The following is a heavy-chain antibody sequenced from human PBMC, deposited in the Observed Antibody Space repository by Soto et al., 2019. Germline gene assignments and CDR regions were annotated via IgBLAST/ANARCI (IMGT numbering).Heavy chain of an antibody. D-gene: IGHD3-22*01. J-gene: IGHJ1*01. CDR1: GYTFITYG. CDR2: ISAYNGNT. Sequence: QVQLVQSGGEVKKPGASVKVSCKASGYTFITYGITWVRQGPGQGLEWMGWISAYNGNTNYAQKVQGRVTMTTDTSTSTAYMELRSLRSDDTAVYYCARAVDYYDSSGYYTHEYFQHWGQGTLVTVSS. CDR3: ARAVDYYDSSGYYTHEYFQH. V-gene: IGHV1-18*01.